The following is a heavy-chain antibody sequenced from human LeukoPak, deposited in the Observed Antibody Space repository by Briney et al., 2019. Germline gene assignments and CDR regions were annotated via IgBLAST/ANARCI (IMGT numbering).Heavy chain of an antibody. CDR1: GGSFSGYY. Sequence: PSETLSLTCAVYGGSFSGYYWSWIRQPPGKGLEWIGEINHSGSTNYNPSLKSRVTISVDTSKNQFSLKLSSVTAANTAVYYCARQAPGYSSSWYYFDYWGQGTLVTVSS. CDR3: ARQAPGYSSSWYYFDY. CDR2: INHSGST. J-gene: IGHJ4*02. V-gene: IGHV4-34*01. D-gene: IGHD6-13*01.